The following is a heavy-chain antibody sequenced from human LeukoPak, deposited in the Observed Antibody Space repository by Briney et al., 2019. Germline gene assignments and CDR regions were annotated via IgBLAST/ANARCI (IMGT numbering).Heavy chain of an antibody. CDR2: IYHSGST. CDR1: GGSISSGGYY. J-gene: IGHJ4*02. CDR3: ARSLPERLGPFDY. Sequence: SETLSLTCTVSGGSISSGGYYWSWIRQPPGKGLEWIGYIYHSGSTYYNPSLKSRVTISVDRSKNQFSLKLSSVTAADTAVYYCARSLPERLGPFDYRGQGTLVTVSS. D-gene: IGHD4-11*01. V-gene: IGHV4-30-2*01.